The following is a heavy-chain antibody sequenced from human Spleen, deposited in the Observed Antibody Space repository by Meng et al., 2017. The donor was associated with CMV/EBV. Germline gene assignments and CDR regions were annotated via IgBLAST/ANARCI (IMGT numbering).Heavy chain of an antibody. D-gene: IGHD3-3*01. J-gene: IGHJ5*02. CDR3: ARTTYYNFWTGYFIYYFDP. Sequence: ISSSQYYWGWIRQPPGKGLEWIGSISYDGDTYYNPSLKSRVSISMDTSKNRFSLKLISVTAADTALYYCARTTYYNFWTGYFIYYFDPWGQGTLVTVSS. CDR1: ISSSQYY. CDR2: ISYDGDT. V-gene: IGHV4-39*07.